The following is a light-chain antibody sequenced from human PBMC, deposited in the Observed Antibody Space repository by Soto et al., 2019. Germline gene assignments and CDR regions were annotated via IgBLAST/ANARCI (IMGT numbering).Light chain of an antibody. CDR1: SSDVGGYHY. V-gene: IGLV2-8*01. J-gene: IGLJ3*02. Sequence: SALTQPPSASGSPGQSVTISCTGTSSDVGGYHYVSWYQQHPGKAPKLMIYEVSKRPSGVPDRFSGSKSGNTASLTVSGLQAEDEAEYFCSSYSTTITWVSGGGTKVTVL. CDR2: EVS. CDR3: SSYSTTITWV.